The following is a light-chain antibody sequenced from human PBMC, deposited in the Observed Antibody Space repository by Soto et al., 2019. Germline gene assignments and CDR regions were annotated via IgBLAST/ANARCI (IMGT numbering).Light chain of an antibody. J-gene: IGLJ3*02. CDR1: SSDVGDYNY. CDR3: SSYAGSNNWV. CDR2: EVS. V-gene: IGLV2-8*01. Sequence: QSALTQPPSASGSPGQSVTISCTGTSSDVGDYNYVSWYQQHPGKAPKLMIYEVSKRPSGVPDRFSGSKSGNTASLTVSGLQAEDEADYYCSSYAGSNNWVFGGGTKLDRP.